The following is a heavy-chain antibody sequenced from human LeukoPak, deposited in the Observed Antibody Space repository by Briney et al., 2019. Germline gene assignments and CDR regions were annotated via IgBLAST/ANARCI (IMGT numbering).Heavy chain of an antibody. Sequence: PSETLSLTCSVSGGSIGSYYWSWIRQPPGKGLEWIGYIYYSGSTNYNPSLKSRVSISIDTSKNQFSLKMRSVTAADTAVYYCARNPSTEAPEFDPWGQGTLVTVSS. CDR1: GGSIGSYY. V-gene: IGHV4-59*01. J-gene: IGHJ5*02. CDR3: ARNPSTEAPEFDP. D-gene: IGHD6-6*01. CDR2: IYYSGST.